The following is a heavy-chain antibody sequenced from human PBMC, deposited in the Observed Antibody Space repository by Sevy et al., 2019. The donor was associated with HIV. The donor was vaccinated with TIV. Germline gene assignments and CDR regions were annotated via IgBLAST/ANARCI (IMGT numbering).Heavy chain of an antibody. CDR2: FDPEDGET. V-gene: IGHV1-24*01. CDR3: AKDHDNSWFDP. J-gene: IGHJ5*02. Sequence: ASVKVSCKVSGKTLSQLSMHWVRQAPGKGLEWLGTFDPEDGETRYAQKLQGRVTMTEDTSTDTAYMELRSLRSEDTAVYYCAKDHDNSWFDPWGQGTLVTVSS. D-gene: IGHD3-9*01. CDR1: GKTLSQLS.